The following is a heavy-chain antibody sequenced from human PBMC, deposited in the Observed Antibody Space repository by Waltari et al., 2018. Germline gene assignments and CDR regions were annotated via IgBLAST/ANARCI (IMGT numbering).Heavy chain of an antibody. J-gene: IGHJ4*02. Sequence: QLQLQQSGPGLVKPSESLSLTCAVSGDSMNRNYWWNWVRQPPGKGLEWIGQIHGSGRTNYHPPLESRVTVSIYTSNNQFSLKVSYATAADTAVYYCARYRGRGLYLDSWGQGTLVTVSP. CDR1: GDSMNRNYW. V-gene: IGHV4-4*02. CDR2: IHGSGRT. D-gene: IGHD2-15*01. CDR3: ARYRGRGLYLDS.